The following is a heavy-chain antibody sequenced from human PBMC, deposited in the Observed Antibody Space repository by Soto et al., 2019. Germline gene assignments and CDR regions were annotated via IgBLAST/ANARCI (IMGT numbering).Heavy chain of an antibody. V-gene: IGHV1-69*01. CDR3: ARETGTVVTPEVVGGMDV. D-gene: IGHD2-21*02. Sequence: QVQLVQSGAEVKKPGSSVKFSCKASGGTFSSDAISWVRQAPGQGLEWMGGIIPIFGTANYAQKFQGRVTITADESTSTAYMELSSLRSEDTAVYYCARETGTVVTPEVVGGMDVWGQGTTVTVSS. CDR2: IIPIFGTA. CDR1: GGTFSSDA. J-gene: IGHJ6*02.